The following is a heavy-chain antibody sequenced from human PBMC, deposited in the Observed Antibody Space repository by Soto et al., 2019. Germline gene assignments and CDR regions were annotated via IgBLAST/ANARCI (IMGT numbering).Heavy chain of an antibody. CDR3: ARHPSRRYYDSSGYYYPLVYGMDV. CDR2: IYYSGST. Sequence: SETLSLTCTVSGGSISSSSYYWGWIRQPPGKGLEWVGSIYYSGSTYYNPSLRGRVTISLETSKSQFSLRLSSVTAADTAVYYCARHPSRRYYDSSGYYYPLVYGMDVWGQGTTVTVSS. D-gene: IGHD3-22*01. J-gene: IGHJ6*02. V-gene: IGHV4-39*01. CDR1: GGSISSSSYY.